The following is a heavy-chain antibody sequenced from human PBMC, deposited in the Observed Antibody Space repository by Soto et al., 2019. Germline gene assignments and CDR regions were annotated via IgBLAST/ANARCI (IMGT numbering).Heavy chain of an antibody. CDR2: INAGNGDT. CDR1: GYTFTSYA. Sequence: QVQLVQSGAEVKKPGASVKVSCKASGYTFTSYALDWVRQAPGQRLEWMGGINAGNGDTKYSQNFQGRVTITRDTSATTAYMALSSLRYEDTAVYYCAREALRLCTSTSCSTDWFDPWGQGTLVTVSS. J-gene: IGHJ5*02. D-gene: IGHD2-2*01. CDR3: AREALRLCTSTSCSTDWFDP. V-gene: IGHV1-3*01.